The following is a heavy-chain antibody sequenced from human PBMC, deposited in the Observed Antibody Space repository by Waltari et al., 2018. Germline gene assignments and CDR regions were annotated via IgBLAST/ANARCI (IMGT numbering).Heavy chain of an antibody. CDR1: GFPFDDYG. CDR2: INWKGDKV. CDR3: ARGGDSSWPR. Sequence: VESGGGVIRPGGSLRLSCEASGFPFDDYGMSWVRQGPGKGLEWIAGINWKGDKVAYGDAVRGRFIISRDNAKNLLYLQMNTVGLDDTALYYCARGGDSSWPRWGQGTLVTVSA. D-gene: IGHD3-22*01. V-gene: IGHV3-20*04. J-gene: IGHJ4*02.